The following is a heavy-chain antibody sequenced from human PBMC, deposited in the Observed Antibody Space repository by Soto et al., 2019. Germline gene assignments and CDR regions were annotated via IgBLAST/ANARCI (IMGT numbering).Heavy chain of an antibody. CDR2: IWYDGSNK. D-gene: IGHD6-19*01. V-gene: IGHV3-33*01. CDR1: GFTFSSYG. CDR3: ARDSVEQWLVPQENAFDI. Sequence: GGSLRLSCAASGFTFSSYGMHWVRQAPGKGLEWVAVIWYDGSNKYYADSVKGRFTISRDNSKNTLYLQMNSLRAEDTAVYYCARDSVEQWLVPQENAFDIWGQGTMVTVSS. J-gene: IGHJ3*02.